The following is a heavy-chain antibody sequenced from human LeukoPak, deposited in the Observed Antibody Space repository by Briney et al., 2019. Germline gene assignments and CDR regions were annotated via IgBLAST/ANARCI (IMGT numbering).Heavy chain of an antibody. V-gene: IGHV3-23*01. CDR3: AKRGPGSPQSGKYYFDY. Sequence: GGSLRLSCAASGFTFSSYGMSWVRQAPGKGLEWVSAISGSGGSTYYADSVKGRFTISRDNSKNTLYLQMNSLRAEDTAVYYCAKRGPGSPQSGKYYFDYWGQGTLVTVSS. CDR2: ISGSGGST. J-gene: IGHJ4*02. CDR1: GFTFSSYG. D-gene: IGHD3-10*01.